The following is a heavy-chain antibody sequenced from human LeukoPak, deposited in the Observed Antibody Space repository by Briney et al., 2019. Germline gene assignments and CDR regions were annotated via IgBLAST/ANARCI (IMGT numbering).Heavy chain of an antibody. CDR2: ISHNGGT. CDR3: AIGLIVPSTIFDY. CDR1: GDSISSCTYS. V-gene: IGHV4-30-2*01. Sequence: SSEPLSLTCAVAGDSISSCTYSGTWIRQPPGKGLEWIGFISHNGGTYYNPSLKSRVTMSVDRSENQFSLKLSSVTASDAAVYYCAIGLIVPSTIFDYWGQGALDTVSS. J-gene: IGHJ4*02. D-gene: IGHD2-2*01.